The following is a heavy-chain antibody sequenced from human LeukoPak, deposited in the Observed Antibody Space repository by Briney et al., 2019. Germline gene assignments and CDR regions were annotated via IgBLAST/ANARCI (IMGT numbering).Heavy chain of an antibody. J-gene: IGHJ3*02. CDR3: ARDRGREYQLLHDAFDI. CDR1: GGTFSSYA. D-gene: IGHD2-2*01. Sequence: SVKVSCKASGGTFSSYATSWVRQAPGQGLEWMGGIIPIFGTANYAQKFQGRVTITADESTSTAYMELSSLRSEDTAVYYCARDRGREYQLLHDAFDIWGQGTMVTVSS. CDR2: IIPIFGTA. V-gene: IGHV1-69*01.